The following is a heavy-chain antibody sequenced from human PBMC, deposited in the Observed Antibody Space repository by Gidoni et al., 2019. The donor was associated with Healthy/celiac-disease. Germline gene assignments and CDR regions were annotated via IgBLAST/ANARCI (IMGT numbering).Heavy chain of an antibody. CDR3: AGGYGSGSYYPKSVVTGGDY. D-gene: IGHD3-10*01. J-gene: IGHJ4*02. CDR2: IIPIFGTA. Sequence: EVKKPGSSVKVSCKASGGTFSSYAISWVRQAPGQGLEWMGGIIPIFGTANYAQKFQGRVTITADKSTSTAYMELSSLRSEDTAVYYCAGGYGSGSYYPKSVVTGGDYWGQGTLVTVSS. V-gene: IGHV1-69*06. CDR1: GGTFSSYA.